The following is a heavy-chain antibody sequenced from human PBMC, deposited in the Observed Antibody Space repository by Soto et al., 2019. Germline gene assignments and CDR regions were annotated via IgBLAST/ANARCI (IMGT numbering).Heavy chain of an antibody. J-gene: IGHJ6*02. Sequence: SETLSLTCAVSGGSISSGGYSWSWIRQPPGKGLEWIGYINHSGSTNYNPSLKSRVTISVDTSKNQFSLKLSSVTAADTAVYYCARGLSKVQQLVLRYYYGMDVWGQGTTVTVSS. CDR1: GGSISSGGYS. D-gene: IGHD6-13*01. CDR3: ARGLSKVQQLVLRYYYGMDV. V-gene: IGHV4-30-2*01. CDR2: INHSGST.